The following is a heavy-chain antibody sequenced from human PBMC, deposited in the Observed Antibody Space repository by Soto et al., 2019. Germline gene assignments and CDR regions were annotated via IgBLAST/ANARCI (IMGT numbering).Heavy chain of an antibody. D-gene: IGHD1-20*01. J-gene: IGHJ6*02. V-gene: IGHV3-7*01. CDR1: EFTFDKYY. CDR3: ARGNWNYYSVFDV. CDR2: IKPDGSEQ. Sequence: EVQLVESGGGLVQPGGSLRLSCAASEFTFDKYYMTWVRQAPGKGPEWVANIKPDGSEQYYVDSVKGRFTISRDNANNTLYLPMNSLRAEDTAVYFCARGNWNYYSVFDVWGQGTTVTVSS.